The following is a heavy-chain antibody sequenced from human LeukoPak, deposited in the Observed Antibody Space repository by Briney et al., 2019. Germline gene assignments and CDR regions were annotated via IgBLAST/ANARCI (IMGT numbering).Heavy chain of an antibody. J-gene: IGHJ4*02. CDR3: ARSDTAMVSAFDY. CDR2: IYYSGST. Sequence: SETLSLTCTVSGGSISSGDYYWSWIRQPPGKGLEWIGYIYYSGSTYYNPSLKSRVTISVDTSKNQFSLKLSSVTAADTAVYYCARSDTAMVSAFDYWGQGTLVTVSS. D-gene: IGHD5-18*01. CDR1: GGSISSGDYY. V-gene: IGHV4-30-4*08.